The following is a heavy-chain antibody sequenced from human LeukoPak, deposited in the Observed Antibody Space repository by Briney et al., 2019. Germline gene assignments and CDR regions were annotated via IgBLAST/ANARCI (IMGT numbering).Heavy chain of an antibody. CDR2: ISNSDGST. CDR1: GFTFRKYV. D-gene: IGHD3-10*01. J-gene: IGHJ4*02. V-gene: IGHV3-23*01. Sequence: QTGGSLRLSCAASGFTFRKYVMTWVRQAPGKGLEWVSGISNSDGSTYNADSVKGRFIISRDDSKNTLYLQMTSLGAEDTAVYYCARDYYESGSYGGISFDYWGQGALVTVSS. CDR3: ARDYYESGSYGGISFDY.